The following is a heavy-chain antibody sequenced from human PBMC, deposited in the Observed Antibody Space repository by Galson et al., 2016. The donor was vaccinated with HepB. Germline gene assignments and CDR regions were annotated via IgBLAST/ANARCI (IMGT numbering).Heavy chain of an antibody. D-gene: IGHD6-13*01. CDR3: ARDRDAALDF. Sequence: SVKVSCKASGYTFIDNGISWARQAPGKGLEWMGWISAESGNTNYAQKFQFRVTLTKDTSARTVYMELRNLRSDDTAVYYCARDRDAALDFWGQGALVTVSS. CDR2: ISAESGNT. CDR1: GYTFIDNG. V-gene: IGHV1-18*01. J-gene: IGHJ4*02.